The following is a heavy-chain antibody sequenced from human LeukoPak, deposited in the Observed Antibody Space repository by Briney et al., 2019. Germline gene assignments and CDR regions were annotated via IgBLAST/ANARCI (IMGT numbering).Heavy chain of an antibody. D-gene: IGHD3-22*01. Sequence: SETLSLTCTVSGGSISSYYWSWIRQPPGKGLEWIGYIYYSGSTNYNPSLKSRVTISVDTSKNQFSLKLSSVTAAGTAVYYCARGDYYDSSGYYGKYYFDYWGQGTLVTVSS. J-gene: IGHJ4*02. CDR2: IYYSGST. V-gene: IGHV4-59*01. CDR3: ARGDYYDSSGYYGKYYFDY. CDR1: GGSISSYY.